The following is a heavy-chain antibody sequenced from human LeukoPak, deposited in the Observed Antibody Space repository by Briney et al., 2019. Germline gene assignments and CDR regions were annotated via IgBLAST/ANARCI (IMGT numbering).Heavy chain of an antibody. J-gene: IGHJ3*02. CDR3: ARLLPSQSDAFDI. CDR1: GGSISSYY. D-gene: IGHD2-15*01. Sequence: SDTLSLTCTVSGGSISSYYWNWIRQPPGKGLEWIGNIYYSGSTNYNPSLNSRVTISVDTSKNQFSLKLSSVTAADTALYYCARLLPSQSDAFDIWGQGTMVTVSS. V-gene: IGHV4-59*01. CDR2: IYYSGST.